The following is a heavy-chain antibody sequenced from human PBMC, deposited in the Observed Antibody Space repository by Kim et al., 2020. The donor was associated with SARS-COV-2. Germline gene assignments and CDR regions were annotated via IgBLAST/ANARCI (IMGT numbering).Heavy chain of an antibody. CDR1: GFTFSSYG. Sequence: GGSLRLSCAASGFTFSSYGMHWVRQAPGKGLEWVAVISYDGSNKYYADSVKGRFTISRDNSKNTLYLQMNSLRAEDTAVYYCAKAKKYYYDSSGYRDLD. J-gene: IGHJ4*01. CDR2: ISYDGSNK. V-gene: IGHV3-30*18. D-gene: IGHD3-22*01. CDR3: AKAKKYYYDSSGYRDLD.